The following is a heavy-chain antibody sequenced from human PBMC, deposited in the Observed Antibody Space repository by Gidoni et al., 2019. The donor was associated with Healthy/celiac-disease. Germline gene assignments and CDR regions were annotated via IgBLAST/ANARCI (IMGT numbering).Heavy chain of an antibody. D-gene: IGHD3-10*01. CDR1: GYTVTSYA. CDR2: INAGNGNT. CDR3: ARVSRYYYGSGSYIPPYYFDY. V-gene: IGHV1-3*01. Sequence: QVQLVQSGAEVKKPGASVKVSCKAAGYTVTSYAMHWVRQAPGQRLEWMGWINAGNGNTKYSQKFQGRVTITRDTSASTAYMELSSLRSEDTAVYYCARVSRYYYGSGSYIPPYYFDYWGQGTLVTVSS. J-gene: IGHJ4*02.